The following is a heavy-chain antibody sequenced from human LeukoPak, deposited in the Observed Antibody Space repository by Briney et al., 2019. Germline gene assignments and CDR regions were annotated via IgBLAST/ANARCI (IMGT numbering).Heavy chain of an antibody. CDR1: GFTFSNYW. J-gene: IGHJ4*02. CDR3: ARTAYSDYSLGF. CDR2: ISSDGSST. D-gene: IGHD5-12*01. Sequence: PGGFLRLSCAASGFTFSNYWMHWVRQAPGKGLVWVSRISSDGSSTSYADSVKGRFTISRDNAKNTLYLQMNSLRAEDTAVYYCARTAYSDYSLGFWGQGTLVTVSS. V-gene: IGHV3-74*01.